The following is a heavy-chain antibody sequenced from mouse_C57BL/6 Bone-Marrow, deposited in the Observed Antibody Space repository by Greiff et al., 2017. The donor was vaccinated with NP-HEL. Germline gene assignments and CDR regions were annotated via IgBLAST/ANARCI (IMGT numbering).Heavy chain of an antibody. CDR1: GYTFTDYN. CDR3: ARIYYGPPEFAY. D-gene: IGHD2-1*01. CDR2: INPNNGGT. V-gene: IGHV1-22*01. Sequence: VQLQQPGAELVKPGASVKMSCKASGYTFTDYNMHWVKQSHGKSLEWIGYINPNNGGTSYNQKFKGKATLTVNKSSSTAYMELRSLTSEDSAVYYCARIYYGPPEFAYWGQGTLVTVSA. J-gene: IGHJ3*01.